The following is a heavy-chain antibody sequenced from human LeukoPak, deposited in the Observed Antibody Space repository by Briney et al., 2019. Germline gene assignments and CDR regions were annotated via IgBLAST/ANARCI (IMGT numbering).Heavy chain of an antibody. Sequence: GRSLRPSCAASGFTFSTFGIHCVRQAPGKGLEWVAVTWYDGSNKYYADSVKGRFTISRDNSKNTLYLQMNSLRAEDTAVYYCASNSRSGGGSRDYFDYWGQGTLVTVSS. J-gene: IGHJ4*02. CDR1: GFTFSTFG. CDR3: ASNSRSGGGSRDYFDY. CDR2: TWYDGSNK. D-gene: IGHD3-10*01. V-gene: IGHV3-33*01.